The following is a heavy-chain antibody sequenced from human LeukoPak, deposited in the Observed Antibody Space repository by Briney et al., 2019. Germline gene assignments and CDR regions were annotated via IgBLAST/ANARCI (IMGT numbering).Heavy chain of an antibody. CDR3: ARGFHRYSYDSGAYSVY. CDR2: ISSSSSTI. J-gene: IGHJ4*02. D-gene: IGHD3-22*01. CDR1: GFTFSSYS. Sequence: GGSLRLSCAASGFTFSSYSMNWVRQAPGKGLEWVSYISSSSSTIYYADSVKGRFTISRDNAKNSLYLQMNSLRAEDTAVYYCARGFHRYSYDSGAYSVYWGQGTLVTVSS. V-gene: IGHV3-48*01.